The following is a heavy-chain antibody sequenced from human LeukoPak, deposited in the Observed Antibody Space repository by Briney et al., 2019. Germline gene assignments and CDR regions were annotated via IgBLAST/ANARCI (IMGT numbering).Heavy chain of an antibody. CDR2: IYYSGIT. Sequence: PSETLSLTCTVSGGSISSSSYYWGWIRQPPGKGLEWIGIIYYSGITYYSASLKSRVTISVDTSKNQFSLNLSSVTAADTAVYFCARQSYDAGSYSVLDHWGQGTLVTVSS. CDR1: GGSISSSSYY. J-gene: IGHJ4*02. V-gene: IGHV4-39*01. D-gene: IGHD3-10*01. CDR3: ARQSYDAGSYSVLDH.